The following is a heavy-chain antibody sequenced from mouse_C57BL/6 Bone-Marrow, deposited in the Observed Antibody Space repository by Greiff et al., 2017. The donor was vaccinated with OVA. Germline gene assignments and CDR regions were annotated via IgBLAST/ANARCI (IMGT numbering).Heavy chain of an antibody. CDR3: ARGPGPFFDY. CDR1: GYSITSDY. Sequence: EVKLQESGPGLAKPFQTLSLTCSVTGYSITSDYWNWIRKLPGNKLEYMGYISYSGSTYYNPSLKSRISITRDTSKNQYYLQLNSVTTEDTATYYCARGPGPFFDYWGQGTTLTVSS. CDR2: ISYSGST. V-gene: IGHV3-8*01. J-gene: IGHJ2*01.